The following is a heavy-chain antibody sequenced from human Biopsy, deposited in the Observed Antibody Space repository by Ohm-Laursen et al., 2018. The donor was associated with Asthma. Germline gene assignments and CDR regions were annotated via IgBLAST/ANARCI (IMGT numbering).Heavy chain of an antibody. Sequence: SLRLSCAATGFTFSNYAMSWVRQAPGKGLEWVAVVTYDGISQYYAESVKGRFTISRDNSRNTLNLQMNSVRPDDTAVYFCARERAGVLGSYNGMDVWGPGTTVSVSS. CDR3: ARERAGVLGSYNGMDV. CDR2: VTYDGISQ. V-gene: IGHV3-30*03. J-gene: IGHJ6*02. D-gene: IGHD2-8*01. CDR1: GFTFSNYA.